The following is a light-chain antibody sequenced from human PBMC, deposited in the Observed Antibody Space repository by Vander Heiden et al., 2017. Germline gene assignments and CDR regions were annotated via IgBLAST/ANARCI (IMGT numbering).Light chain of an antibody. CDR1: SSKIGAGYD. Sequence: QSVLTPPPPVSGAPGQTVTIACTGSSSKIGAGYDVHWDQQLPGTAPKLLIYGNSNRPSGVPDRFSGSKSGTSASLAITGLQAEDEADYYCQSYDSSLSGWGVFGGGTKLTVL. J-gene: IGLJ3*02. CDR3: QSYDSSLSGWGV. CDR2: GNS. V-gene: IGLV1-40*01.